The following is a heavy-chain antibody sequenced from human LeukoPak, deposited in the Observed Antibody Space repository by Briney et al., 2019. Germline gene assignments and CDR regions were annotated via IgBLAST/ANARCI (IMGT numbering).Heavy chain of an antibody. J-gene: IGHJ4*02. CDR2: IYNSGST. D-gene: IGHD3-16*01. CDR3: ARGWGYFDY. V-gene: IGHV4-59*01. Sequence: SGTLSLTCTVPGGSISSYYWSWIRQPPGKGLELIGYIYNSGSTNYNPSLKSQVTISVDTSKNQVSLKLSSVTAADTAVYYCARGWGYFDYWGQGTLVTAPS. CDR1: GGSISSYY.